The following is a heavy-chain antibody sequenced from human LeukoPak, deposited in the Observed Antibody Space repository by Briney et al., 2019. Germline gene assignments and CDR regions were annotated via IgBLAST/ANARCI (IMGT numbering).Heavy chain of an antibody. CDR3: ARHVSSKDSLIYYYGMGV. V-gene: IGHV3-33*01. CDR2: IWYDGSNK. D-gene: IGHD2-21*01. CDR1: GFTFSSYG. Sequence: GGSLRLSCAASGFTFSSYGMHWVRQAPGKGLEWVAVIWYDGSNKYYADSVKGQFTISRDNSKNTLYLQMNSLRAEDTAVYYCARHVSSKDSLIYYYGMGVWGQGTTVTVSS. J-gene: IGHJ6*02.